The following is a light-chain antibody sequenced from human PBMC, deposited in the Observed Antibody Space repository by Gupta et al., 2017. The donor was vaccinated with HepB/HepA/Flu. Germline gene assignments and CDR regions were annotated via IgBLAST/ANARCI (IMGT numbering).Light chain of an antibody. Sequence: SALTQPAHASGSSGQSSTISSTASSSNVGDYKSVSWYQQHPGKAPKLFISNVNNRPSGVSNRFSGSKSGNSASLAITGLQAEDEADYYCNSFTSSMTLVVFGGGTKVTVL. V-gene: IGLV2-14*01. J-gene: IGLJ2*01. CDR2: NVN. CDR3: NSFTSSMTLVV. CDR1: SSNVGDYKS.